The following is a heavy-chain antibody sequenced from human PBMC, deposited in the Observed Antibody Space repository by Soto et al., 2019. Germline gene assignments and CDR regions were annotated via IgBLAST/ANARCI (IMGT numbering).Heavy chain of an antibody. CDR2: IYYSGST. V-gene: IGHV4-61*01. CDR1: GGSVSSGSYY. D-gene: IGHD2-15*01. J-gene: IGHJ4*02. CDR3: ARTIRYCSGGSCYLRFDY. Sequence: SETLSLTCTVSGGSVSSGSYYWSWIRQPPGKGLEWIGYIYYSGSTNYNPSLKSRVTISVDTSKNQFSLKLSSVTAADTAVYYCARTIRYCSGGSCYLRFDYWGQGTLVTVSS.